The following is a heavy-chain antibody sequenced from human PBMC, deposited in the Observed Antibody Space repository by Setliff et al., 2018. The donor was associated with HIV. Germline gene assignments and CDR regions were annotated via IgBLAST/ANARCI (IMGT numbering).Heavy chain of an antibody. J-gene: IGHJ6*02. D-gene: IGHD3-9*01. CDR2: ITDSGNT. Sequence: SQTLSLTCNVSGASISSYYWTWIRQSPGNRLEWLGYITDSGNTNYNPSLRRRVTISADTSKNQVSLRLRSVTAADTAVYYCARETQQSYNIVTGYNYYYGIDVWGQGTTVTVSS. V-gene: IGHV4-59*01. CDR3: ARETQQSYNIVTGYNYYYGIDV. CDR1: GASISSYY.